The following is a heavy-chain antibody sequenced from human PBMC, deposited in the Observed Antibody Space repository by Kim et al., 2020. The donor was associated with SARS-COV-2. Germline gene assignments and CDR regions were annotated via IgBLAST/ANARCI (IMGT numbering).Heavy chain of an antibody. CDR1: GFTVSSNY. Sequence: GGSLRLSCAASGFTVSSNYMSWVRQAPGKGLEWVSVIYSGGSTYYADSVKGRXTISRDNSKNTLYLQMNSLRAEDTXXYYCARAQGWEPLFYFDSLGQG. V-gene: IGHV3-53*01. D-gene: IGHD1-26*01. CDR2: IYSGGST. J-gene: IGHJ4*02. CDR3: ARAQGWEPLFYFDS.